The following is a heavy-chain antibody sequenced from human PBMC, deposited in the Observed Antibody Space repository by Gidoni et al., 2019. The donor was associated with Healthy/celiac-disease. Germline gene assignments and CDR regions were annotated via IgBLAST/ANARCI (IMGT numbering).Heavy chain of an antibody. Sequence: QVQLVQSGAEVKKPGSSVKVSCKASGGSFSSYAISWVRQAPGQGLEWMGGTIPIFGTATYAQKFQGRVTITADESTSTAYMELSSLRSEDTAVYYCARVAAARGNWFDPWGQGTLVTVSS. V-gene: IGHV1-69*01. CDR2: TIPIFGTA. CDR3: ARVAAARGNWFDP. D-gene: IGHD6-13*01. CDR1: GGSFSSYA. J-gene: IGHJ5*02.